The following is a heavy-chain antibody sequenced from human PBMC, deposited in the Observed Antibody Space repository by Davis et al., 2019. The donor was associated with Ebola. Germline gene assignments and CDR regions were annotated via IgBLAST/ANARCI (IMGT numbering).Heavy chain of an antibody. D-gene: IGHD2/OR15-2a*01. V-gene: IGHV5-51*01. Sequence: GESLKISCKGSRYSFTSYWIGWVRQTPAKGLEWMGIIYTGDSDTRHSPSFEGQVTISVDRSISTAFLQWSSLKASDTAMYYCAKQASLYGSIDYWGQGTLVTVSS. J-gene: IGHJ4*02. CDR1: RYSFTSYW. CDR3: AKQASLYGSIDY. CDR2: IYTGDSDT.